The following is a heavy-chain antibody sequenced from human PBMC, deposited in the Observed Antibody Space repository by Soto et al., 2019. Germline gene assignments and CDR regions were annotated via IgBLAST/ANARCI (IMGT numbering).Heavy chain of an antibody. CDR3: ARHGYNYGGGYFDY. Sequence: EVQLVESGGALVQPGGSLRLSVAASGFTVISNSLAWFRKAPGKGREWVSFIYSGGSTYYADSVKGRFTISRENSKNTLYLQMNSLRAEDTAVYYCARHGYNYGGGYFDYWGQGTLVTVSS. CDR2: IYSGGST. CDR1: GFTVISNS. V-gene: IGHV3-66*04. D-gene: IGHD5-18*01. J-gene: IGHJ4*02.